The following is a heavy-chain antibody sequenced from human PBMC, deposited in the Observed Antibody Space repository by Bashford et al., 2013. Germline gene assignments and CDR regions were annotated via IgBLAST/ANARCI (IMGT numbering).Heavy chain of an antibody. CDR1: GYTSTSYS. CDR2: INTGNADT. J-gene: IGHJ4*02. V-gene: IGHV1-3*04. D-gene: IGHD4/OR15-4a*01. CDR3: ARWALTTAGTIY. Sequence: VKVSCKTFGYTSTSYSIHWVRQAPGQTLEWMGWINTGNADTKYSQRFQGRVTITRDTSARTVYMKLSSLTSEDTAVYYCARWALTTAGTIYWGQGPWSPSPQ.